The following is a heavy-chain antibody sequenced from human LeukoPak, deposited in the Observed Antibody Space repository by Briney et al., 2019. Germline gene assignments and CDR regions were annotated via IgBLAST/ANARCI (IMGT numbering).Heavy chain of an antibody. Sequence: GGSLRLSYTASGFTLGDYAMNWFRQAPGKGLEWVGFIRSKAYGGTTEYAASVKGRFTISRDDSKSIAYLQMNSLKTEDTAVYYCTREGVGGFDYWGQGTLVTVSS. J-gene: IGHJ4*02. CDR3: TREGVGGFDY. CDR1: GFTLGDYA. D-gene: IGHD3-10*01. CDR2: IRSKAYGGTT. V-gene: IGHV3-49*03.